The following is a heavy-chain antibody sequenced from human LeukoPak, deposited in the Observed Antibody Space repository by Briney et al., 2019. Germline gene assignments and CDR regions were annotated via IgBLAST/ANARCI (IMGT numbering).Heavy chain of an antibody. V-gene: IGHV3-23*01. D-gene: IGHD6-13*01. J-gene: IGHJ3*02. CDR2: FSASDGST. Sequence: GGSLRLSCAASGFTFSNYAMSWVRLGPGKGLEWVSGFSASDGSTQYADSVKGRFTISRDNSKNTLSLQMISLRAEDTAVYYCAKSKTAAAGTGAFDIWGQGTMVTVSS. CDR1: GFTFSNYA. CDR3: AKSKTAAAGTGAFDI.